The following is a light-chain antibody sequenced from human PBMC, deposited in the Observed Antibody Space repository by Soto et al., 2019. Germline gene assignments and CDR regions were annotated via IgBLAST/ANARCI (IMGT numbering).Light chain of an antibody. J-gene: IGKJ1*01. CDR1: QSIGTN. V-gene: IGKV1-39*01. Sequence: DIHVTQSPSSLSASVGDRGTISFLASQSIGTNLNWYQQRPGKAPKLLIYAVSSLQSGVSSRFSGSGSGTDFTLSINSLQREDFATYYCQQTYSAPPLFGQGTKVDI. CDR3: QQTYSAPPL. CDR2: AVS.